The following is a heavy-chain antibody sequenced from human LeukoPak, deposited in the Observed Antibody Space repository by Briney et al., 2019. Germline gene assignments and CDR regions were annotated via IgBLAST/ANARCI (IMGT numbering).Heavy chain of an antibody. V-gene: IGHV3-9*03. CDR3: AKGRASGDVATIDYFDY. Sequence: GRSLRLSCAASGFTYDDYAMHWVRQAPGKGLEWVSGISWNSGSIGYADSVKGRFTISRDNAKNSLYLQMNSLRAEDMASYYCAKGRASGDVATIDYFDYWGQGTLVTVSS. D-gene: IGHD5-12*01. J-gene: IGHJ4*02. CDR1: GFTYDDYA. CDR2: ISWNSGSI.